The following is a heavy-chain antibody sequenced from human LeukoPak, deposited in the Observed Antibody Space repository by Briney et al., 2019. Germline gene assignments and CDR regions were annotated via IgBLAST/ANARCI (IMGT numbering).Heavy chain of an antibody. CDR2: IFFDGSNQ. V-gene: IGHV3-30*03. Sequence: GGSLRLSCAASGVTFSSYGMDWVRQAPGKGLEWVAVIFFDGSNQYYADSVKGRLTISRDNSRSTLYLQMNSMRPEYTAVYYCAREGYSRSGTADYWGHGALVTVSS. J-gene: IGHJ4*01. CDR1: GVTFSSYG. D-gene: IGHD5-12*01. CDR3: AREGYSRSGTADY.